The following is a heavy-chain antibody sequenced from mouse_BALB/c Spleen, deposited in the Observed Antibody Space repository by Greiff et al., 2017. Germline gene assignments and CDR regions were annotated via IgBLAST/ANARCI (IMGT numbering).Heavy chain of an antibody. J-gene: IGHJ4*01. Sequence: QVQLQQSGAELARPGASVKLSCKASGYTFTSYWMQWVKQRPGQGLEWIGAIYPGDGDTRYTQKFKGKATLTADKSSSTAYMQLSSLASEDSAVYYCARQEGRYYAMDYWGQGTSVTVSS. CDR2: IYPGDGDT. CDR3: ARQEGRYYAMDY. CDR1: GYTFTSYW. V-gene: IGHV1-87*01.